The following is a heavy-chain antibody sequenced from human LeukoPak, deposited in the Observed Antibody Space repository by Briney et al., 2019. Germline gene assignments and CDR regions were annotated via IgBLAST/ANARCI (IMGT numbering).Heavy chain of an antibody. CDR3: ARVQLGGSWFFDL. D-gene: IGHD5-12*01. Sequence: GGSLRLSCAASGFTFSSYWMSWVRQAPGTGLEWVANMKQDGSEEYYVDSVRGRLTISRDNAKNSLYLQMNSLRAEDTAVYYCARVQLGGSWFFDLWGRGTLVTVSS. CDR2: MKQDGSEE. J-gene: IGHJ2*01. V-gene: IGHV3-7*03. CDR1: GFTFSSYW.